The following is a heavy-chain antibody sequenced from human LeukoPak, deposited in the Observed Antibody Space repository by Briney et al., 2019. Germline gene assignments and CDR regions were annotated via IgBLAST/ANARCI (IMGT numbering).Heavy chain of an antibody. CDR2: IYYSGST. CDR1: GGSISSGGYY. J-gene: IGHJ4*02. V-gene: IGHV4-31*03. D-gene: IGHD5-18*01. Sequence: SETLSLTCTVSGGSISSGGYYWSWIRQHPGKGLEWIGYIYYSGSTYYNPSLKSRVTISVDTSKNQFSLKLSSVTAADTAVYYCARDRGGDTAIFYFDYWGQGTLVTVSS. CDR3: ARDRGGDTAIFYFDY.